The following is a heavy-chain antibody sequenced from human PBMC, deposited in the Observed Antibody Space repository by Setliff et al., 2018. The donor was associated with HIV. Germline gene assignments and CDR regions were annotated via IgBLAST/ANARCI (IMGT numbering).Heavy chain of an antibody. CDR2: VYYNGAT. Sequence: SETLSLTCTVSGGSIASSTHYWAWIRQPPGKGLEWIGSVYYNGATDHNPPLKSRVTISVDTSNQQFSLKLSSVTAADTAVYYCARHEGYNDFLTGYFRYKWYDPWGQGTLVTVS. J-gene: IGHJ5*02. CDR1: GGSIASSTHY. CDR3: ARHEGYNDFLTGYFRYKWYDP. D-gene: IGHD3-9*01. V-gene: IGHV4-39*01.